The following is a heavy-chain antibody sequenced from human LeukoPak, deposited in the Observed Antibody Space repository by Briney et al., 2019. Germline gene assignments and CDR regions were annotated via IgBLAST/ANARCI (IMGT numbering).Heavy chain of an antibody. Sequence: GGSPRLSCAASGFTFSSYWMSWVRQAPGKGLEWVANIKQDGSEKYYVDSVKGRFTISRDNAKNSLYLQMNSLRAEDTAVYYCASMYSSGWYKWNSFDYWGQGTLVTVSS. J-gene: IGHJ4*02. D-gene: IGHD6-19*01. CDR3: ASMYSSGWYKWNSFDY. CDR1: GFTFSSYW. V-gene: IGHV3-7*01. CDR2: IKQDGSEK.